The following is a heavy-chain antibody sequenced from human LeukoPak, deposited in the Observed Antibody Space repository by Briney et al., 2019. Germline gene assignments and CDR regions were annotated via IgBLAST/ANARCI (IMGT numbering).Heavy chain of an antibody. Sequence: ASVKVSCRASGYTFTGNYVHWVRQAPGQGLEWMGWINPNSGGTKFAQKFQGRVTMTRDTSISTAYMDLSRLTSDDTAVYYCARGDRSSSILEDAFDIWGQGTLVTVSS. D-gene: IGHD6-6*01. CDR1: GYTFTGNY. V-gene: IGHV1-2*02. J-gene: IGHJ3*02. CDR3: ARGDRSSSILEDAFDI. CDR2: INPNSGGT.